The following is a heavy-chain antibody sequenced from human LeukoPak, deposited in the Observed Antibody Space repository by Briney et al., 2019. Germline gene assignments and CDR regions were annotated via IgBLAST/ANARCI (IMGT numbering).Heavy chain of an antibody. J-gene: IGHJ4*02. CDR2: IIPIFGIA. V-gene: IGHV1-69*04. CDR1: GGTFSSYA. D-gene: IGHD6-13*01. Sequence: SVTVSCKASGGTFSSYAISWVRQAPGQGLEWMGRIIPIFGIANYAQKFQGRVTITADKSTSTAYMELSSLRSEDTAVYYCARDSGMAAAGSSPFDYWGQGTLVTVSS. CDR3: ARDSGMAAAGSSPFDY.